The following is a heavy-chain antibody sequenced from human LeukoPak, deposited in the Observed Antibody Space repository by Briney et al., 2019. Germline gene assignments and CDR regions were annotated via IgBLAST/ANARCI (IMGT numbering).Heavy chain of an antibody. Sequence: SETLSLTCTVSGGSTSSYYWSWIRQPAGKGLEWIGRIYTSGSTNYNPSLESRVTMSVDTSKNQFSLKLSSVTAADTAVYYCARDGTYYYGSGNNWFDPWGQGTLVTVSS. CDR2: IYTSGST. J-gene: IGHJ5*02. CDR3: ARDGTYYYGSGNNWFDP. D-gene: IGHD3-10*01. V-gene: IGHV4-4*07. CDR1: GGSTSSYY.